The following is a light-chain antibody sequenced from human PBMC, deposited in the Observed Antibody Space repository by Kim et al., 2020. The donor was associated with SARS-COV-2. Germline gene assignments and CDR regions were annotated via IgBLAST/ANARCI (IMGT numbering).Light chain of an antibody. V-gene: IGLV3-1*01. CDR2: QDT. J-gene: IGLJ2*01. Sequence: LSPGQTASITCSGDKLGDKYACWYQQKPGQSPVLVIYQDTNRPSGIPERFSGSNSGNTATLTISGTQAMDEADYYCQAWDSSTVVFGGGTQLTVL. CDR1: KLGDKY. CDR3: QAWDSSTVV.